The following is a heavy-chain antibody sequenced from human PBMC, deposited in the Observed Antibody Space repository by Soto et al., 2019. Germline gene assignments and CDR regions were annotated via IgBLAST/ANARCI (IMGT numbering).Heavy chain of an antibody. CDR2: ISSSGSTI. D-gene: IGHD3-10*01. V-gene: IGHV3-11*01. J-gene: IGHJ4*02. CDR3: ASETRNYGSGSYYTAAAN. CDR1: GFTFSDYY. Sequence: GGSLRLSCAASGFTFSDYYMSWIRQAPGKGLEWVSYISSSGSTIYYADSVKGRFTISRDNAKNSLYLQMNSLRAEDTAVYYCASETRNYGSGSYYTAAANWGQGTLVTVSS.